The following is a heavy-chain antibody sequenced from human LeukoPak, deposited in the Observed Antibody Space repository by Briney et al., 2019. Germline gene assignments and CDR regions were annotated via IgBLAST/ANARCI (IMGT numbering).Heavy chain of an antibody. J-gene: IGHJ4*02. Sequence: ASVMVSCKASGYTFTSYDINWVRQASGQGLEWMGWMNPNSGNTGYAQKSQGRVTMTRNTSISTAYMELSSLRSEDTAVYYCAGGPGSGSYDSLSPLDYWGQGTLVTVSS. CDR2: MNPNSGNT. CDR3: AGGPGSGSYDSLSPLDY. D-gene: IGHD3-10*01. V-gene: IGHV1-8*01. CDR1: GYTFTSYD.